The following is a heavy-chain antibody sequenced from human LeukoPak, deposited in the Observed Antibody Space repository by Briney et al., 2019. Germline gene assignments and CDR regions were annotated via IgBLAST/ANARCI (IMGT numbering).Heavy chain of an antibody. CDR3: ARDRYGDYACDY. D-gene: IGHD4-17*01. CDR2: ISYDGSNK. CDR1: GFTFSSYA. J-gene: IGHJ4*02. Sequence: GGSLRLSCAASGFTFSSYAMHWVRQAPGKGLEWVAVISYDGSNKYYADSVKGRFAISRDNAKNSLYLQMNSLRAEDTAVYYCARDRYGDYACDYWGQGILVTVSS. V-gene: IGHV3-30*09.